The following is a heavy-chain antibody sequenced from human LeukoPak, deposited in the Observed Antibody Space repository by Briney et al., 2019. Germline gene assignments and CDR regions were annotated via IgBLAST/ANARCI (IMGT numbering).Heavy chain of an antibody. D-gene: IGHD5-18*01. Sequence: GGSLRLSCAASGFTFSTTGMNWVRKAPGKGLGWVSHVSTDGSTTAYADSVKGRFTISRENAKNTVYLQMNSLRAEDTAVYYCARSIGYVESWGQETLVTVSS. CDR3: ARSIGYVES. J-gene: IGHJ5*02. CDR1: GFTFSTTG. V-gene: IGHV3-74*01. CDR2: VSTDGSTT.